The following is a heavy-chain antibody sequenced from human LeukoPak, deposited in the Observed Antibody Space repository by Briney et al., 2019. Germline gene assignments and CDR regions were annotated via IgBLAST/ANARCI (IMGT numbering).Heavy chain of an antibody. CDR1: GGSISSGGYS. CDR3: ARAPPPWDYGGILFDY. J-gene: IGHJ4*02. D-gene: IGHD4-23*01. CDR2: IYHSGST. V-gene: IGHV4-30-2*01. Sequence: PSETLSLTCTVSGGSISSGGYSWSWIRQPPGKGLEWIGYIYHSGSTYHNPSLKSRVTISVDRSKNQFSLKLSSVTAADTAVYYCARAPPPWDYGGILFDYWGQGTLVTVSS.